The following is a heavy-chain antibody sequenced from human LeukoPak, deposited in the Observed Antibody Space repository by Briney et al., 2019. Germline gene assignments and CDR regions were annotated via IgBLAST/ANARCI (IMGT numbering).Heavy chain of an antibody. CDR2: INHSGST. CDR1: GGSFSGYY. V-gene: IGHV4-34*01. Sequence: SETLSLTCAVYGGSFSGYYWSWIRQPPGKGLEWIGEINHSGSTNYNPSLKSRVTISVDTSKNQFSLKLSSVTAADTAVYYCARVPSTSSLGGVIVYYFDYWGQGTLVTVSS. CDR3: ARVPSTSSLGGVIVYYFDY. D-gene: IGHD3-16*02. J-gene: IGHJ4*02.